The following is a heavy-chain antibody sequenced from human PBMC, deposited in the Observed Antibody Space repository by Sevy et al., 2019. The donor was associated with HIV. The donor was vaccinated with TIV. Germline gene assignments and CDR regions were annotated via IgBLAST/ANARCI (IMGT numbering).Heavy chain of an antibody. Sequence: ASVKVSCKASGYTFTGYYMHWVRQAPGQGLEWMGWINPNSGGTNYAQKFQGRFTMTRDTSISTAYMELSRLRSDDTAVYYCARVAYYDSSGYLDYWGQGTLVTVSS. D-gene: IGHD3-22*01. CDR2: INPNSGGT. J-gene: IGHJ4*02. V-gene: IGHV1-2*02. CDR3: ARVAYYDSSGYLDY. CDR1: GYTFTGYY.